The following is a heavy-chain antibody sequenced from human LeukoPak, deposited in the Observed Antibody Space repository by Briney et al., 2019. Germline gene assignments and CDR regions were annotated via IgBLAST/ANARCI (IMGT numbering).Heavy chain of an antibody. D-gene: IGHD1-26*01. Sequence: SETLSLTCTVSGGSISSYYWSWIRQPPGKGLEWIGYIYYSGSTNYNPSLKSRVTISVDTSKNQFSLKLSSVTAADTAVYYCVRASGSYSPRFDPWGQGTLVTVSS. CDR1: GGSISSYY. CDR3: VRASGSYSPRFDP. CDR2: IYYSGST. V-gene: IGHV4-59*01. J-gene: IGHJ5*02.